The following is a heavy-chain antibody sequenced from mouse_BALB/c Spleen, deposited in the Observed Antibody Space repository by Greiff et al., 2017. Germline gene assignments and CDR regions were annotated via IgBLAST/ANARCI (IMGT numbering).Heavy chain of an antibody. D-gene: IGHD1-1*01. Sequence: EVKLMESGGGLVQPGGSMKLSCVASGFTFSNYWMNWVRQSPEKGLEWVAEIRLKSNNYATHYAESVKGRFTISRDDSKSSVYLQMNNLRAEDTGIYYCTLYYYGSSFAYWGQGTLVTVSA. V-gene: IGHV6-6*02. J-gene: IGHJ3*01. CDR1: GFTFSNYW. CDR2: IRLKSNNYAT. CDR3: TLYYYGSSFAY.